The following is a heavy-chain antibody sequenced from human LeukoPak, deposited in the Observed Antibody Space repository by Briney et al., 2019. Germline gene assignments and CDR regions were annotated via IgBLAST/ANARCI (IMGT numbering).Heavy chain of an antibody. CDR1: GFTFSDYY. V-gene: IGHV3-11*04. CDR2: TSSSGSTI. Sequence: PGGSLRLSCGASGFTFSDYYMSWIRQAPGKGLEWVSYTSSSGSTIYYADSVKGRFTISTDNAKNSPYLQMNSLRAEDTAVYYCARIKAQFLGTHPFDYWGQGTLVTVSS. J-gene: IGHJ4*02. CDR3: ARIKAQFLGTHPFDY. D-gene: IGHD3-3*01.